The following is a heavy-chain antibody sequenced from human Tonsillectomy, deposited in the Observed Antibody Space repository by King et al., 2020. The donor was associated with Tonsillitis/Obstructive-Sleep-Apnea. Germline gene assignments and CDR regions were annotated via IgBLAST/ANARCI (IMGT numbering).Heavy chain of an antibody. D-gene: IGHD3-3*01. CDR2: ISWNSGSI. J-gene: IGHJ6*03. V-gene: IGHV3-9*01. CDR1: RFTFDDYA. Sequence: VQLVESGGGLVQPGRSLRVSCAASRFTFDDYAMHWVRQAPGKGLEWVSGISWNSGSIGYADSVKGRFTIFRDNAKNSLDLQMNSLRAEDTALYYCAKDTGRFVPPYMDVWGKGTTVTVSS. CDR3: AKDTGRFVPPYMDV.